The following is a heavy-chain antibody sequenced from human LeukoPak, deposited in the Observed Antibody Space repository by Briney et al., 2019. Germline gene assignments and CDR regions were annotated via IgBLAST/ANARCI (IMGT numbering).Heavy chain of an antibody. CDR3: ARVDWAGRFAFDI. CDR2: IYYSGST. J-gene: IGHJ3*02. CDR1: GGSISSGDYY. Sequence: SQTLSLTCTVSGGSISSGDYYWSWIRQPPGKGLEWIGYIYYSGSTYYNPSLKSRVTISVDTSKNQFSLKLSSATAADTAVYYCARVDWAGRFAFDIWGQGTMVIVSS. V-gene: IGHV4-30-4*01. D-gene: IGHD2-21*01.